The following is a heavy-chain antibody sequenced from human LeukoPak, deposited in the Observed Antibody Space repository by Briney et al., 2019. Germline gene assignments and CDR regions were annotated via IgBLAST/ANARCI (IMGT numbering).Heavy chain of an antibody. V-gene: IGHV3-11*04. CDR1: GFTFSDDS. CDR2: ISGGGTTI. CDR3: ARVLRLSSSGYRCMDV. Sequence: GGSLRLSCAASGFTFSDDSMSWIRQAPGKGLEWVSYISGGGTTIYYADSLKGRFTISRDNAKNSLYLQMNSLRAEDTAVYFCARVLRLSSSGYRCMDVWGKGTTVTVSS. D-gene: IGHD3-22*01. J-gene: IGHJ6*03.